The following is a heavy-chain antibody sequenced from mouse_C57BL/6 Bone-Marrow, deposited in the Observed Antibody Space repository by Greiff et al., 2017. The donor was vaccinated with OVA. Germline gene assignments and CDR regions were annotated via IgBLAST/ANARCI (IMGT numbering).Heavy chain of an antibody. CDR2: ISDGGSYT. Sequence: EVQLVESGGGLVKPGGSLKLSCAASGFTFSSYAMSWFRQTPEKRLEWVATISDGGSYTYYPDNVKGRFTISRDNAKNNLYLQMSHLKSEDTAMYYCARDYYYIAYWGQGTLVTVSA. D-gene: IGHD1-1*01. V-gene: IGHV5-4*01. CDR1: GFTFSSYA. J-gene: IGHJ3*01. CDR3: ARDYYYIAY.